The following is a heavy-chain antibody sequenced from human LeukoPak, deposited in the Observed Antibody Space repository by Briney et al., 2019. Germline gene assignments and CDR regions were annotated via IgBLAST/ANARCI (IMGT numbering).Heavy chain of an antibody. D-gene: IGHD3-10*01. V-gene: IGHV3-23*01. CDR2: ISGSGGST. CDR1: GFTFSSYA. Sequence: GGSLRLSCAASGFTFSSYAMSWVRQAPGKGLEWVSAISGSGGSTYYADSVKGRFTISRDNSKNTLYLQMNSLRAEDTAVYYCAKGGYYYGSGSPTGGCDIWGQGTMVTVSS. CDR3: AKGGYYYGSGSPTGGCDI. J-gene: IGHJ3*02.